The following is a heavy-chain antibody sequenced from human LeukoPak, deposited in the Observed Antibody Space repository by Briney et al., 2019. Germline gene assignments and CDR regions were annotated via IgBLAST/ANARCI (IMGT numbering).Heavy chain of an antibody. CDR3: ARDHSDFWSGYSSHTEYFQH. Sequence: HPGRSLRLSCAASGFTFSNYGMHWVRQAPGKGLEWVAVIWYDGSNKYYADFAKGRFTISRDNSKNTLYLQMNSLRAEDTAVYYCARDHSDFWSGYSSHTEYFQHWGQGTLVTVSS. J-gene: IGHJ1*01. V-gene: IGHV3-33*01. CDR2: IWYDGSNK. CDR1: GFTFSNYG. D-gene: IGHD3-3*01.